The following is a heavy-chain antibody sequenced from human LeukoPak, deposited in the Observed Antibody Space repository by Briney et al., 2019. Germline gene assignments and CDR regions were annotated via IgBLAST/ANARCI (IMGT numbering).Heavy chain of an antibody. CDR3: ARGSMVRGVMGFDY. D-gene: IGHD3-10*01. J-gene: IGHJ4*02. V-gene: IGHV4-34*01. Sequence: SETLSLTCAVYGGSFSGYYWSWIRQPPGKGLEWIGEINHSGSTNYKPSLKSRVTISVDTSKNQFSLKLSSVTAADTAVYYCARGSMVRGVMGFDYWGQGTLVTVSS. CDR1: GGSFSGYY. CDR2: INHSGST.